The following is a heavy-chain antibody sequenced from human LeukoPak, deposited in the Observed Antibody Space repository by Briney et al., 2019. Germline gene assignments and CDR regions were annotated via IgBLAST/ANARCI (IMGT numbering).Heavy chain of an antibody. CDR1: GGSISSYY. J-gene: IGHJ6*03. Sequence: SEILSLTCTVSGGSISSYYWSWIRQPPGKGLEWIGYIYYSGSTNYNPSLKSRVTISVDTSKNQFSLKLSSVTAADTAVYYCARVVSSGYYPPYYYYYYYMDVWGKGTTVTVSS. CDR3: ARVVSSGYYPPYYYYYYYMDV. V-gene: IGHV4-59*01. D-gene: IGHD3-22*01. CDR2: IYYSGST.